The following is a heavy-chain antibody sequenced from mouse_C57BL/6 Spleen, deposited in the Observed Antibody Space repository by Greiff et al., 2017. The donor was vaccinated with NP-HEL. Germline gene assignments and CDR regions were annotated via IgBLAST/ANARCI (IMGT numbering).Heavy chain of an antibody. CDR2: ISSGSSTI. J-gene: IGHJ4*01. CDR3: ARPLGPYYAMDY. CDR1: GFTFSDYG. D-gene: IGHD4-1*01. V-gene: IGHV5-17*01. Sequence: DVMLVESGGGLVKPGGSLKLSCAASGFTFSDYGMHWVRQAPEKGLEWVAYISSGSSTIYYADTVKGRFTISRDNAKNTLFLQMTSLRSEDTAMYYCARPLGPYYAMDYWGQGTSVTVSS.